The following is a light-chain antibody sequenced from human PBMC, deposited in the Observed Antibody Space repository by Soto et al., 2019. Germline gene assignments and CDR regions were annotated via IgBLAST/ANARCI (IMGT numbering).Light chain of an antibody. J-gene: IGLJ1*01. Sequence: QSALTQPPSASGSPGQSVTISCTGTSSDVGGYNYVSWYQQHPGKAPKLMIYEVTKRPSGVPDRFSASKSGNTASLTVSGLQAEDEADYYCSSYAGSNNYVFVTGTKVTVL. CDR3: SSYAGSNNYV. V-gene: IGLV2-8*01. CDR1: SSDVGGYNY. CDR2: EVT.